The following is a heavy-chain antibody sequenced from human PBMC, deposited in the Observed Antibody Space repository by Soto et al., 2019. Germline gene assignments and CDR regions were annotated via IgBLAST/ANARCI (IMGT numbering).Heavy chain of an antibody. J-gene: IGHJ5*02. V-gene: IGHV1-46*01. CDR1: GYTFTSYY. Sequence: QVQLVQSGAEVKKPGASVKVSCKASGYTFTSYYMHWVRQAPGQGLEWMGIINPSGGSTSYAQKFQGRVTMTRDTSTSTVYMELSSLRSEDTAVYYCARGPPIVLMVYAMKGGWFDPWGQGTLVTVSS. CDR3: ARGPPIVLMVYAMKGGWFDP. CDR2: INPSGGST. D-gene: IGHD2-8*01.